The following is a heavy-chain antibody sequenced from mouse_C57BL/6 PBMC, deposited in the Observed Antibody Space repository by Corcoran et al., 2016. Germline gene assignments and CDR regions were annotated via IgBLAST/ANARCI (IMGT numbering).Heavy chain of an antibody. D-gene: IGHD2-1*01. J-gene: IGHJ4*01. Sequence: DVQLQESGPGLVKPSQSLSLTCSVTGYSITSGYYWNWIRQFPGNKLEWMGYISYDGSNNYNPSLKNRISITRDTSKNQFFLKLNSVTTEDTATYYCARESTMASYAMDYWGQGTSVTVSS. CDR1: GYSITSGYY. CDR2: ISYDGSN. CDR3: ARESTMASYAMDY. V-gene: IGHV3-6*01.